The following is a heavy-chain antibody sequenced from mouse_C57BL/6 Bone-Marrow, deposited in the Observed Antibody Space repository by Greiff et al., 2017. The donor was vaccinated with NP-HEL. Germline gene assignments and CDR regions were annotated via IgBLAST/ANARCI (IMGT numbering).Heavy chain of an antibody. CDR3: ARCGNDGTRDYAMDY. D-gene: IGHD1-1*01. CDR1: GYAFSSSW. V-gene: IGHV1-82*01. J-gene: IGHJ4*01. Sequence: QVQLQQSGPELVKPGASVKISCKASGYAFSSSWMNWVKQRPGKGLEWIGRIYPGDGDTNYNGKFKGKATLTADKSSSTAYMQLSSLTSEDSAVYFCARCGNDGTRDYAMDYWGQGTSVTVSS. CDR2: IYPGDGDT.